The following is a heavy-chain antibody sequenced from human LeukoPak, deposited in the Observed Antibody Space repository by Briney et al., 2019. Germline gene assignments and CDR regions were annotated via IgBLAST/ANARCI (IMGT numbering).Heavy chain of an antibody. Sequence: PGGSLRLSCAASVFTFSRYWMHWVRQGPGKGLVWVSRINSDGSSTSYADSVKGRFTISRDNAKNTLYLQMNSLRAEDTAVYYCAREYSTGFDPWGQGTLVTVSS. CDR1: VFTFSRYW. CDR2: INSDGSST. D-gene: IGHD2-15*01. CDR3: AREYSTGFDP. J-gene: IGHJ5*02. V-gene: IGHV3-74*01.